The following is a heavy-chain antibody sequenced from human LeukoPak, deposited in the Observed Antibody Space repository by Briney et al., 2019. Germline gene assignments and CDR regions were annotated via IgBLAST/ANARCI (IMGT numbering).Heavy chain of an antibody. V-gene: IGHV1-18*01. J-gene: IGHJ4*02. CDR2: ISAYNGNT. CDR3: ARAPLLWFGEPTPTHFDY. D-gene: IGHD3-10*01. Sequence: ASVKVSCKASGYTFTSYGISWVRQAPGQGLEWMGCISAYNGNTNYAQKLQGRVTMTTDTSTSTAYMELRSLRSDDTAVYYCARAPLLWFGEPTPTHFDYWGQGTLVTVSS. CDR1: GYTFTSYG.